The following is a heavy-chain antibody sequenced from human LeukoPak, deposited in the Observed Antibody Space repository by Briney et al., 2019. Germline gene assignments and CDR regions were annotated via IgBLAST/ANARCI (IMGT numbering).Heavy chain of an antibody. D-gene: IGHD3-22*01. CDR1: GGSLSSYY. V-gene: IGHV4-59*08. Sequence: SETLSLTCTVSGGSLSSYYWSWIRQPPGKGLEWIGYIYYSGSTNYNPSLKSRVTISVDTSRNHFSLKLSSVTAADTAVYYCARLYDSSGYYYPSDYWGQGTLVTVSS. J-gene: IGHJ4*02. CDR2: IYYSGST. CDR3: ARLYDSSGYYYPSDY.